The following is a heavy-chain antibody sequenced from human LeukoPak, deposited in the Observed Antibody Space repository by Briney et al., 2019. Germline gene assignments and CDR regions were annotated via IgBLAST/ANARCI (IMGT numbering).Heavy chain of an antibody. CDR2: ISSSSSYI. Sequence: PGGSLRLSCAASGFTFSSYSMNWVRQAPGKGLEWVSSISSSSSYIFYADLVKGRFTISRDNAKNSLYLQMNSLRAGDTAVYYCARDGTGTPYDYWGQGTLVTVSS. CDR3: ARDGTGTPYDY. D-gene: IGHD1-7*01. J-gene: IGHJ4*02. CDR1: GFTFSSYS. V-gene: IGHV3-21*01.